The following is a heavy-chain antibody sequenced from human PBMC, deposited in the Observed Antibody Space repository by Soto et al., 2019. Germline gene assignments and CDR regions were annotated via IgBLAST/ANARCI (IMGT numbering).Heavy chain of an antibody. CDR3: ERDGWYFDS. CDR2: TYTSGST. CDR1: GGSIRRNY. V-gene: IGHV4-4*07. D-gene: IGHD6-19*01. J-gene: IGHJ4*02. Sequence: QVQLQESGPGLVKPSETLSLTCTVSGGSIRRNYWCWIRQPAGKGLEWIGRTYTSGSTNYNPSLKSRVTMSVDTSKNQCSMHVSSVTAAVTAVYYCERDGWYFDSWGQGTPVTFAA.